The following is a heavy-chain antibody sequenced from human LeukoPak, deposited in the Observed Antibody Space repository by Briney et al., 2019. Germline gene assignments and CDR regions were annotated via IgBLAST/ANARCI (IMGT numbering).Heavy chain of an antibody. V-gene: IGHV3-9*03. CDR1: GFTFDDYA. D-gene: IGHD6-19*01. J-gene: IGHJ4*02. CDR2: ISWNSGSI. CDR3: AKGGPVYSSGWEYFEY. Sequence: GRSLRLSCAASGFTFDDYAMHWVRQVPGKGLGWVSGISWNSGSIGYADSVKGRFTISRDNAKNSLYLQMDSLRVEDMALYYCAKGGPVYSSGWEYFEYWGQGTLVTVSS.